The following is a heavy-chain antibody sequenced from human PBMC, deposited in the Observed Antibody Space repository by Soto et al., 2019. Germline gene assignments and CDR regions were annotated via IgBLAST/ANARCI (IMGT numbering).Heavy chain of an antibody. D-gene: IGHD3-16*01. Sequence: QVQLVQSGAEVKKPGASVKVSCKASGYTFSSYGISWVRQAPGQGLEWMGWISGYNGNTNYAQKLQGRVTMTIDTSRRKGNMELGSWSSDDRAGYYFAGDRGGDGMDVWGQGTTVTVSS. CDR3: AGDRGGDGMDV. CDR2: ISGYNGNT. J-gene: IGHJ6*02. CDR1: GYTFSSYG. V-gene: IGHV1-18*01.